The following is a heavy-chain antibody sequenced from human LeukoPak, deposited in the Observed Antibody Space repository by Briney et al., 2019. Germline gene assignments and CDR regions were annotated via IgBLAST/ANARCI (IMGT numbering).Heavy chain of an antibody. J-gene: IGHJ2*01. V-gene: IGHV3-21*01. CDR2: ISSSSNYI. CDR3: ARDLVGDYGWHVDL. Sequence: GGSLRLSCAAAGFTFSSFSMNWVRQAPGKGLEWVSSISSSSNYIYYADSVRGRFTISRDNAKNSLSLQMNSLRVEDTAVYYCARDLVGDYGWHVDLWGRGTLVTVSS. D-gene: IGHD3-16*01. CDR1: GFTFSSFS.